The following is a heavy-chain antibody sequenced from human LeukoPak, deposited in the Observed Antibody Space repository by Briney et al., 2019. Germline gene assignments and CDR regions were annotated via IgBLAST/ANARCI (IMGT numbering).Heavy chain of an antibody. CDR3: AISYRAHFDY. V-gene: IGHV1-2*02. CDR1: GYTFTGYY. CDR2: INPNSGGT. J-gene: IGHJ4*02. D-gene: IGHD1-26*01. Sequence: ASVKVSCKASGYTFTGYYMHWVRQAPGQGLEWMGWINPNSGGTNYAQKFQGRVTMTEDTSSDTAYMELSSLRSEDTAVYYCAISYRAHFDYWGQGTLVTVSS.